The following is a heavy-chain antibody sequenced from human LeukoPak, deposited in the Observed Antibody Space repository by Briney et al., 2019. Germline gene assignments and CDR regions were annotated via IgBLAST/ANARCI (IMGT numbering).Heavy chain of an antibody. V-gene: IGHV4-59*01. Sequence: SETLSLTCTVSGGSISTYYWSWIRQPPGKGLEWIGYIYYSGTTYYNPSLKSRVTISADTSKNHFSLKMRSVTAADTAVYYCARWASSSSLFDSWGQGTLVTVSS. CDR1: GGSISTYY. J-gene: IGHJ4*02. CDR3: ARWASSSSLFDS. D-gene: IGHD6-6*01. CDR2: IYYSGTT.